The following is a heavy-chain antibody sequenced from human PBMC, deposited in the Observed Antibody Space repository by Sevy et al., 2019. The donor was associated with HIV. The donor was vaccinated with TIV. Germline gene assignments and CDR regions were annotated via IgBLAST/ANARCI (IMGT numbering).Heavy chain of an antibody. V-gene: IGHV1-18*04. Sequence: ASVKVSCKASGYTFTSYGISWVRQAPGQGLEWMGWISAYNGNTNYAQKLQGRVTMTTDTSTSTAYMAVRSLRSDDTAVYYCARTDMYYYYYYMDVWGKGTTVTVSS. J-gene: IGHJ6*03. CDR2: ISAYNGNT. CDR3: ARTDMYYYYYYMDV. CDR1: GYTFTSYG.